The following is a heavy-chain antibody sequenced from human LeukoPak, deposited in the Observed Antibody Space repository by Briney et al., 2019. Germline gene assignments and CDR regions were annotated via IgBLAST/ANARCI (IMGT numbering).Heavy chain of an antibody. Sequence: PGGSLRLSCAASGFTFSSYGMHWVRQAPGKGLEWVAVITYDGSNKYYADSVKGRFTISRDNSKNTLYQQMNSLRAEDTAVYYCAKSRGRGTDWLHHEDWGQGTLVTVSS. CDR2: ITYDGSNK. J-gene: IGHJ4*02. D-gene: IGHD3-9*01. CDR1: GFTFSSYG. V-gene: IGHV3-30*18. CDR3: AKSRGRGTDWLHHED.